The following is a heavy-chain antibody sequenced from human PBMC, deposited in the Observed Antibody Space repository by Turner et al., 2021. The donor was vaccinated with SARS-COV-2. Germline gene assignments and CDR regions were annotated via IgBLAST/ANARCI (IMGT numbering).Heavy chain of an antibody. CDR2: ISWNSGSR. J-gene: IGHJ4*02. D-gene: IGHD6-6*01. CDR1: GFTFDAYA. Sequence: EVQLVESGGGLVQPGGSLRLSCAASGFTFDAYAMHWVREAPGKGLEWVSGISWNSGSRGYADSVKGRFTISRDNAKNSLYLQMNSLRAEDTAFYYCARDRGGEQLVRLFDYWGQGTLVTVSS. V-gene: IGHV3-9*01. CDR3: ARDRGGEQLVRLFDY.